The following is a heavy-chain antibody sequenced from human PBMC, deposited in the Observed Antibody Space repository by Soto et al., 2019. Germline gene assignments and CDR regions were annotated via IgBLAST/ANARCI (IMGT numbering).Heavy chain of an antibody. J-gene: IGHJ4*02. V-gene: IGHV4-39*01. D-gene: IGHD6-6*01. Sequence: SETLSLTCTVSGGSISSSSYYWGWIRQPPGKGLEWIGSIYYSGSTYYNPSLKSRVTISVDTSKNQFSLKLSSVTAADTAVYYCARRNIGSSYDYWGQGTLVTVSS. CDR2: IYYSGST. CDR1: GGSISSSSYY. CDR3: ARRNIGSSYDY.